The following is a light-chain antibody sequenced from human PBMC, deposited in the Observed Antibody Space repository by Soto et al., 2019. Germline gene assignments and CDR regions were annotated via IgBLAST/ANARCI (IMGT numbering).Light chain of an antibody. CDR1: NSNIGSNY. CDR3: STWDKNLAGPV. J-gene: IGLJ3*02. CDR2: KNN. V-gene: IGLV1-47*01. Sequence: QSVLSQPPSASEAPGQRVTISCSANNSNIGSNYVHWYQQFPGMAPKLLIYKNNQRPSGVPDRFSGSKSGTSASLAISGLRSEDEADYYCSTWDKNLAGPVFGGGTKLTVL.